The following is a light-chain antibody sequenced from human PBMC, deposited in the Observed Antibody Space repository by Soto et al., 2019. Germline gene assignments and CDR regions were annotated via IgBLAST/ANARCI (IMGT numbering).Light chain of an antibody. Sequence: QSALTQPPSVSGTPGQRVTISCYGSSSNIGTNIVTWYQQFPGTAPKLLIYADNQRPSGVPERFSGSKSGTSASLAISGLQSEDEADYFCSVWDETLNGWRVFGTGTKVTVL. CDR3: SVWDETLNGWRV. J-gene: IGLJ1*01. CDR2: ADN. CDR1: SSNIGTNI. V-gene: IGLV1-44*01.